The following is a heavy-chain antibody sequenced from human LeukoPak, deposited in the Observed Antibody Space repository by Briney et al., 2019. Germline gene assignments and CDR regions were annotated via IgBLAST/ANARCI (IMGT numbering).Heavy chain of an antibody. CDR1: GFSLSTSGMR. J-gene: IGHJ4*02. V-gene: IGHV2-70*04. D-gene: IGHD5-18*01. CDR3: AHSDSYGRYFDY. CDR2: IDWDDDK. Sequence: SGPALVKPTPTLTLTCTFSGFSLSTSGMRVSWIRQPPGKALEWLARIDWDDDKFYSTSLKTRLTISKDTSKNQVVLTMTNMDPVDTATYYCAHSDSYGRYFDYWGQGTLVTVSS.